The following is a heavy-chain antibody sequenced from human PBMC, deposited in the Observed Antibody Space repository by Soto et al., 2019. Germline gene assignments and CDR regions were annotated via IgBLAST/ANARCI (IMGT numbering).Heavy chain of an antibody. CDR2: IYSSGNT. J-gene: IGHJ4*02. V-gene: IGHV3-66*01. CDR1: GFTVSSSY. CDR3: ARDRSSSSVGYFDY. Sequence: EVQLVESGGGLVQPGGSLRLSCAASGFTVSSSYMSWVRQAPGMGLEWVSVIYSSGNTYYADSVKDRFTISRDNSKNTLYLQMNSLKADDTAVYYCARDRSSSSVGYFDYWGQGTLVAVSS. D-gene: IGHD6-6*01.